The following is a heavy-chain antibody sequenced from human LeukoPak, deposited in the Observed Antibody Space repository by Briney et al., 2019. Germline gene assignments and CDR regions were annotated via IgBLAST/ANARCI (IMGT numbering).Heavy chain of an antibody. CDR1: GGSISSGGYY. CDR3: ARARWQLVPYFDS. Sequence: SQTLSLTCTVSGGSISSGGYYWSWIRQHPGKGLEWIGYIYYSGSTYYNPSLKSRITISVDTSKNQFSLKLSSVTAADTAVYYCARARWQLVPYFDSWGQGTLVTVSS. J-gene: IGHJ4*02. V-gene: IGHV4-31*03. D-gene: IGHD6-6*01. CDR2: IYYSGST.